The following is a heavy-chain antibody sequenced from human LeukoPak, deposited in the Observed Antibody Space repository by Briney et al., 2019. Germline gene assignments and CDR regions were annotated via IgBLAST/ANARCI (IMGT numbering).Heavy chain of an antibody. CDR3: ARGIPGGLVWYFDL. Sequence: PSETLSLTCDVSGASISGYWWSWIRQPAGKGLEWIGRMYTDGDTNYNPALKSRVTISVDTSKNQFSLKLSSVTAADTAVYYCARGIPGGLVWYFDLWGRGTLVTVSS. D-gene: IGHD2-2*02. V-gene: IGHV4-4*07. CDR1: GASISGYW. CDR2: MYTDGDT. J-gene: IGHJ2*01.